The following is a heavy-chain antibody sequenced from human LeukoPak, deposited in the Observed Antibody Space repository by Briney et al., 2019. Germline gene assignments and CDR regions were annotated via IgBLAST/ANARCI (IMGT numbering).Heavy chain of an antibody. CDR2: IYTSGST. CDR3: ARDLKELRFLEWSNWFDP. D-gene: IGHD3-3*01. CDR1: GGSISSSSYY. J-gene: IGHJ5*02. Sequence: PSETLSLTCTVSGGSISSSSYYWSWIRQPAGKGLEWIGRIYTSGSTNYNPSLKSRVTMSVDTSKNQFSLKLSSVTAADTAVYYCARDLKELRFLEWSNWFDPWGQGTLVTVSS. V-gene: IGHV4-61*02.